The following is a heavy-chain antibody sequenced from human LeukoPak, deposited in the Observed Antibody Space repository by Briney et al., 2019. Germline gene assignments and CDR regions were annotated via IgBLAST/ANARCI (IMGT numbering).Heavy chain of an antibody. V-gene: IGHV3-30-3*01. CDR2: ISYDGSNK. J-gene: IGHJ4*02. Sequence: GRSLRLSCAASGFTFSSYAMHWVRQAPGKGLEWVAVISYDGSNKYYADSVKGRFTISRDNSKNTLYLQMNSLRAEDTAVYYCARDQYYQALDYWGQGTLVTVSS. D-gene: IGHD2-2*01. CDR1: GFTFSSYA. CDR3: ARDQYYQALDY.